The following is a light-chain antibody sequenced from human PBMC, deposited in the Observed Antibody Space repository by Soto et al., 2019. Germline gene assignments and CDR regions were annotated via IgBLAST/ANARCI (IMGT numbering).Light chain of an antibody. CDR1: QGISSY. V-gene: IGKV1-9*01. Sequence: DIQLTQSPSFLSASVGDRVTITCRASQGISSYLAWYQQKPGEAPKLLIYLASTLQSGVPSRFSGSGSGTEFTLTISSLEPEDSATYYCQQVNTYPLTFGGGTKVEIK. CDR2: LAS. CDR3: QQVNTYPLT. J-gene: IGKJ4*01.